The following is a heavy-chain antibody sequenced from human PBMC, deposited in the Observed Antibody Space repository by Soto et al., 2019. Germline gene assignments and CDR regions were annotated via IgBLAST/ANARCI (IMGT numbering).Heavy chain of an antibody. D-gene: IGHD3-22*01. CDR1: GFPFSSYG. J-gene: IGHJ4*02. V-gene: IGHV3-33*01. CDR2: IWYDGSNK. CDR3: ARASRNYYDSSGYLYYFDY. Sequence: GGSLRLSCAASGFPFSSYGMHWVRQAPGKGLEWVAVIWYDGSNKYYAYSVKGRFTISRDNSKNTLYLQMNSLRAEDTAVYYCARASRNYYDSSGYLYYFDYWGQGTLVTVSS.